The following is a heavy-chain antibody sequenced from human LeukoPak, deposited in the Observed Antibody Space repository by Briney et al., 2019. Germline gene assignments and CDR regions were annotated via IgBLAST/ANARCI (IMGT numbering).Heavy chain of an antibody. J-gene: IGHJ4*02. CDR3: AKGLVPAAMLAYFDY. Sequence: GSLRLSCAASGFTFSSYAMSWVRQAPGKGLEWVSAISGSGGSTYYADSVTGRFTISSDNSKNTLYLQMNSLRAEDTAVYYCAKGLVPAAMLAYFDYWGQGTLVTVSS. D-gene: IGHD2-2*01. V-gene: IGHV3-23*01. CDR2: ISGSGGST. CDR1: GFTFSSYA.